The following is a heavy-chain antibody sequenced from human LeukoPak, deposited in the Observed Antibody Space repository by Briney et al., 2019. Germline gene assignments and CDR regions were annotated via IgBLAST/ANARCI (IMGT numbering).Heavy chain of an antibody. D-gene: IGHD6-13*01. J-gene: IGHJ4*02. Sequence: GASVTVSCKASGYTFTSYAMHWVRQAPGQRLEWMGWISAYNGNTNYAQKLQGRVTMTTDTSTSTAYMELRSLRSDDTAVYYCARGAGGAAAVDYWGQGTLVTVSS. CDR3: ARGAGGAAAVDY. V-gene: IGHV1-18*01. CDR1: GYTFTSYA. CDR2: ISAYNGNT.